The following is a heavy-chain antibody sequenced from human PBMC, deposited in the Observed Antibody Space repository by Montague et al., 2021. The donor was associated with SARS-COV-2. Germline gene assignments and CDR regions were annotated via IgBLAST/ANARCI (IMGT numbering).Heavy chain of an antibody. J-gene: IGHJ5*02. D-gene: IGHD3-10*01. CDR3: ARGISLFDP. CDR2: INRASSRT. V-gene: IGHV3-11*03. CDR1: GSIFSDYN. Sequence: SLRLSCAASGSIFSDYNMAWIRQTPGKGLEWISYINRASSRTNYXDSVKGRFTISRDNAKNSLFLQMNSLRVEDTAVYYCARGISLFDPWGQGTLVTVSS.